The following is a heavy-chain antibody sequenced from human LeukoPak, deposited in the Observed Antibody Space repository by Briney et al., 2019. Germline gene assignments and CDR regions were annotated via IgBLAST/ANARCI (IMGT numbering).Heavy chain of an antibody. V-gene: IGHV1-18*01. CDR1: GYFFTSYG. J-gene: IGHJ5*02. Sequence: ASVKVSCKASGYFFTSYGISWVRQAPGQGLEWMGWISTYNGNTNFAQKFQGRVTMTTDTTTRTAYMELTSLRSDDTAVYYCARDKAQNWFDPWGQGTPVTVSS. CDR3: ARDKAQNWFDP. CDR2: ISTYNGNT.